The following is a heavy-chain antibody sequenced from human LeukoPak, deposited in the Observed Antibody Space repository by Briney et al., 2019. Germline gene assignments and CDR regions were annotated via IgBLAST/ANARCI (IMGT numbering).Heavy chain of an antibody. V-gene: IGHV4-59*12. J-gene: IGHJ3*02. D-gene: IGHD2-15*01. CDR1: GGSISSYY. Sequence: SETLSLTCTVSGGSISSYYWSWIRQPPGKGLEWIGSIYYSGTTYYNPSLKSRVTISVDTSKNQFSLKLSSMTAADTAVYYCAREVVVVAAGAFDIWGQGTMVTVSS. CDR3: AREVVVVAAGAFDI. CDR2: IYYSGTT.